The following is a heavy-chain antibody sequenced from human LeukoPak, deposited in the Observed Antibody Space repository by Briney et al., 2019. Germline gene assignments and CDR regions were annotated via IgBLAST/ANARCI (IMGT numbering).Heavy chain of an antibody. J-gene: IGHJ6*03. V-gene: IGHV3-7*01. D-gene: IGHD2-2*01. Sequence: GGSLSLSCAASGFRFNTYWMSWLRQAPGKGLEGVANIKQDGNEKYYADSVKGRFTISRDNGKNSLDLQMNSLRADDTAVYYCARGVVPAAPKGYYYYMDVWGKGTTVTVSS. CDR2: IKQDGNEK. CDR1: GFRFNTYW. CDR3: ARGVVPAAPKGYYYYMDV.